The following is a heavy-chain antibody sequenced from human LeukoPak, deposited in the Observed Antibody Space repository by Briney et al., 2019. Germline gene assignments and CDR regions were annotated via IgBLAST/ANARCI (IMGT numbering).Heavy chain of an antibody. CDR2: ISSSSSTI. CDR1: GFTFSSYS. D-gene: IGHD6-6*01. V-gene: IGHV3-48*01. Sequence: QPGGSLRLSCAASGFTFSSYSMNWVRQAPGKGLEWVSYISSSSSTIYYADSVKGRFTISRDSAKNSLYLQMNSLRAEDTAVYYCARGIAALGFDPWGQGTLVTVSS. CDR3: ARGIAALGFDP. J-gene: IGHJ5*02.